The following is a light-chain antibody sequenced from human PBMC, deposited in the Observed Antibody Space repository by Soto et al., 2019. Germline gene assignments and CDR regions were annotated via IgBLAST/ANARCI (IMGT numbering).Light chain of an antibody. Sequence: EIVLTQSPGTLSLSPGERATLSCRASQSVSSSYLAWYQQKPGQAPRLLIYGASSRATGVPDRFSGSGSGTDFTLTISGLEPEDFAVYYCQQYDSSPFTFGQGTRLEI. CDR3: QQYDSSPFT. CDR2: GAS. CDR1: QSVSSSY. J-gene: IGKJ5*01. V-gene: IGKV3-20*01.